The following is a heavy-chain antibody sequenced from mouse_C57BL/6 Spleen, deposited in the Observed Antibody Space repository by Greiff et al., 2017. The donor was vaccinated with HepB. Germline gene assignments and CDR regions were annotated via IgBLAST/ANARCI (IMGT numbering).Heavy chain of an antibody. CDR3: ASRDDGYYRYFDV. CDR2: IYPRDGST. J-gene: IGHJ1*03. V-gene: IGHV1-78*01. D-gene: IGHD2-3*01. CDR1: GYTFTDHT. Sequence: VQLQQSDAELVKPGASVKISCKVSGYTFTDHTIHWMKQRPEQGLEWIGYIYPRDGSTKYNEKFKGKATLTADKSSSTAYMQLNSLTSEGSAVYFCASRDDGYYRYFDVWGTGTTVTVSS.